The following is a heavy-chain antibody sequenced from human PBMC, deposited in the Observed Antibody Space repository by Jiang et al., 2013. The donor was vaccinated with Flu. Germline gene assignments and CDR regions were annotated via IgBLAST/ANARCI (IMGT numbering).Heavy chain of an antibody. CDR2: IYYSGST. V-gene: IGHV4-59*08. J-gene: IGHJ4*02. CDR3: ASRSVDTAMGGFXY. Sequence: LLKPSETLSLTCTVSGGSISSYYWSWIRQPPGKGLEWIGYIYYSGSTNYNPSLKSRVTISVDTSKNQFSLKLSSVTAADTAVYYCASRSVDTAMGGFXYWGQGTLVTVSS. D-gene: IGHD5-18*01. CDR1: GGSISSYY.